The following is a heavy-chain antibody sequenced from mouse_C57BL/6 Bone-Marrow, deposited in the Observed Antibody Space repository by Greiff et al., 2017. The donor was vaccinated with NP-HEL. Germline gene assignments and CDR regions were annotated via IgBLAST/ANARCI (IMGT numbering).Heavy chain of an antibody. CDR1: GFTFSSYG. Sequence: DVKLVESGGDLVKPGGSLKLSCAASGFTFSSYGMSWVRQTPDKRLEWVATISSGGSYTYYPDSVKGRFTISRDNAKNTLYLQMSSLKSEDTAMYYCARLTGLFAYWGQGTLVTVSA. V-gene: IGHV5-6*02. CDR3: ARLTGLFAY. D-gene: IGHD4-1*01. CDR2: ISSGGSYT. J-gene: IGHJ3*01.